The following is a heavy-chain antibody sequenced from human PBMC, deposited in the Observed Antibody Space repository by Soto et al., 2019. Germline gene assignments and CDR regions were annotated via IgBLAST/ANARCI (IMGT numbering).Heavy chain of an antibody. CDR2: IIPIFGTT. Sequence: QVQLVQSGAEVRKSGSSVKVSCKLSGASFDSYTITWVRQAPGQGLEWMGGIIPIFGTTNYAQKFQGRLTITADGFTSVAYMDLSSLTSEVTAVYYCARGPLYDLESGMYWYFDLWGRGTLVTVSS. D-gene: IGHD1-26*01. CDR3: ARGPLYDLESGMYWYFDL. J-gene: IGHJ2*01. CDR1: GASFDSYT. V-gene: IGHV1-69*01.